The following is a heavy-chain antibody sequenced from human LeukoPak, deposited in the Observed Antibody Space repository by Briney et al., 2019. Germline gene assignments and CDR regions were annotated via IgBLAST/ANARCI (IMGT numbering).Heavy chain of an antibody. CDR1: GGSTSTYY. J-gene: IGHJ4*02. CDR2: IYYTGNT. CDR3: VRGTALYGYNSGGNLPFDY. Sequence: SETLSLTCDVSGGSTSTYYWSWIRQPPGKGLEWIGYIYYTGNTKYNPSLKSRVTISVDTSKNLFSLKLNSVTAADTAVYYCVRGTALYGYNSGGNLPFDYWGQGTLVTVSS. V-gene: IGHV4-59*01. D-gene: IGHD5-24*01.